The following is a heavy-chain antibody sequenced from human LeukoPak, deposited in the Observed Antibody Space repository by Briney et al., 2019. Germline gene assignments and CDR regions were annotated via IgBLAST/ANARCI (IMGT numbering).Heavy chain of an antibody. D-gene: IGHD5-24*01. CDR1: GYSFTSYW. CDR2: IYPGDSDT. V-gene: IGHV5-51*01. Sequence: GESLQISCKGSGYSFTSYWIGWVRQMPGKGLEWMGIIYPGDSDTRYSPSLQGQVTISADKSISTAYLQWSSLKASDTAMYYCTRLDGYRMDDAFDIWGQGTMVTVSS. J-gene: IGHJ3*02. CDR3: TRLDGYRMDDAFDI.